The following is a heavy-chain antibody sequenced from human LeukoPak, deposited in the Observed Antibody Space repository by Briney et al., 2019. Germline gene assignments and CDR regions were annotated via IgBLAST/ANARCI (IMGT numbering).Heavy chain of an antibody. Sequence: GSLLLSCAASGFSISSYWMHWVRQVPGKGLVWVSRISPDGSTTGYADSVKGRFTASRDNARNTLYLQINSLRAEDSAVYYCTRDRTTITLFELWGQGTLVTVSS. D-gene: IGHD4-11*01. J-gene: IGHJ4*02. CDR3: TRDRTTITLFEL. CDR1: GFSISSYW. CDR2: ISPDGSTT. V-gene: IGHV3-74*01.